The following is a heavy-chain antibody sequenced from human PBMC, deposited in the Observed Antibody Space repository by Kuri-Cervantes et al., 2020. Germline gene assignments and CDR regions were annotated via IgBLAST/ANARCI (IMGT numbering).Heavy chain of an antibody. CDR1: GGSFSGYY. CDR3: ARGYYYYYDSSGFDY. J-gene: IGHJ4*02. CDR2: INHSGST. V-gene: IGHV4-34*01. D-gene: IGHD3-22*01. Sequence: SQTLSLTCAVYGGSFSGYYWNWIRQPPGKGLEWIGEINHSGSTNYNPSLKSRVTISVDTSKNQFSLKLSSVTAADTAVYYCARGYYYYYDSSGFDYWGQGTLVTVSS.